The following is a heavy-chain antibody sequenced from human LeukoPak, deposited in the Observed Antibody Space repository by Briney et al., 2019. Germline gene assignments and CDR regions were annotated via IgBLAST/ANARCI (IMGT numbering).Heavy chain of an antibody. CDR1: GGSISSYY. CDR3: ARLGNYGDPIIDAFDI. J-gene: IGHJ3*02. CDR2: IYYSGST. V-gene: IGHV4-59*01. Sequence: SETLSLTCTVSGGSISSYYWSWIRQPPGKGLEWIGYIYYSGSTNYNPSLKSRVTISVDTSKNQFSLKLSSVTAADTAVYYCARLGNYGDPIIDAFDIWGQGTMVTVSS. D-gene: IGHD4-17*01.